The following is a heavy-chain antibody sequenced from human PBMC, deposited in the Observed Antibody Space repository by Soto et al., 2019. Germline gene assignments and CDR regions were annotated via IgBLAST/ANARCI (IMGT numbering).Heavy chain of an antibody. Sequence: QVQLQESGPGLVKPSGTLSLTCAVSGGSISSSNWWSWVRQPPGKGLEWIGEIYHSGSTNYNPSLKSRVTISVDKSKNQFSLKLSSVTAADTAVYYWAREVPGEVEPAAPPNYYYYGMDVWGQWTTVTVSS. CDR1: GGSISSSNW. CDR2: IYHSGST. CDR3: AREVPGEVEPAAPPNYYYYGMDV. J-gene: IGHJ6*02. V-gene: IGHV4-4*02. D-gene: IGHD2-2*01.